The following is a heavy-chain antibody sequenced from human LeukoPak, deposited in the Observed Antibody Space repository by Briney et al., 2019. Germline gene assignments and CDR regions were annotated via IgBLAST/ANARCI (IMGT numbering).Heavy chain of an antibody. V-gene: IGHV4-30-2*01. CDR3: ARISSRGYYYYYGMDV. Sequence: SETLSLTCAVSGGSISSGGYSWSWIRQPPGKGLEWIGYIYHSGSTYYNPSLKSRVTISVDRSKNQFSLKLSSVTAADTAVYYCARISSRGYYYYYGMDVWGQGTTVTVSS. D-gene: IGHD6-19*01. J-gene: IGHJ6*02. CDR2: IYHSGST. CDR1: GGSISSGGYS.